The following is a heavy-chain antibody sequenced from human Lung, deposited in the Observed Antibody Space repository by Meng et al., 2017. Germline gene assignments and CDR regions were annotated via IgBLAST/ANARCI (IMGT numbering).Heavy chain of an antibody. J-gene: IGHJ4*02. V-gene: IGHV4-34*01. CDR3: ARGPTTMAHDFDY. CDR2: INHSGST. Sequence: QVQLQQGGAGLLEPSETLSRPCVVSGGSFSDYYWSWIRQPPGKGLEWIGEINHSGSTNYNPSLESRATISVDTSQNNLSLKLSSVTAADSAVYYCARGPTTMAHDFDYWGQGTLVTVSS. D-gene: IGHD4-11*01. CDR1: GGSFSDYY.